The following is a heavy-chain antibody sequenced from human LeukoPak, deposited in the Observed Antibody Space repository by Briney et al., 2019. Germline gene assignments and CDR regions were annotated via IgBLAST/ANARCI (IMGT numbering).Heavy chain of an antibody. J-gene: IGHJ4*02. CDR3: ARVYDFWSGHFDY. V-gene: IGHV3-66*01. CDR1: GFTVSSNY. Sequence: GGSLRLSCAASGFTVSSNYMSWVRQAPGRGLEWVSVIYSGGSTYYADSVKGRFTISRDNAKNTLYLQMNSLRAEDTAVYYCARVYDFWSGHFDYWGQGTLVTVSS. CDR2: IYSGGST. D-gene: IGHD3-3*01.